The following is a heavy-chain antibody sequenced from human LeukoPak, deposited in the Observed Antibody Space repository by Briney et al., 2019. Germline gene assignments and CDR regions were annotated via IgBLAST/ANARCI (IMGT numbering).Heavy chain of an antibody. J-gene: IGHJ4*02. Sequence: ASVKVSCKASGYTFTGYYMHWVRQAPGQGLEWMGWINPNSGGTNYAQKFQGRVTMTRDTSISTAYMELSRLRSDDTAVYYCARVFSGTVTTPDYWGQGTLVTVSS. CDR3: ARVFSGTVTTPDY. V-gene: IGHV1-2*02. CDR2: INPNSGGT. CDR1: GYTFTGYY. D-gene: IGHD4-17*01.